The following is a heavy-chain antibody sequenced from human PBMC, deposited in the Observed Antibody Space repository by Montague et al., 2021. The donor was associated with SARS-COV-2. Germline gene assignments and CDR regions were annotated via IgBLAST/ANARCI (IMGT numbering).Heavy chain of an antibody. CDR1: GASVSSSD. J-gene: IGHJ3*02. Sequence: SETLSLTCTVSGASVSSSDWGWIRQSPGKGLEWIGYFYSVWSTDYNPSLKSRVTISRDTSKNQFSLKVRSVTAADTAIYYCARETMTADAFDIWGQGTMVTVSS. CDR3: ARETMTADAFDI. V-gene: IGHV4-59*02. D-gene: IGHD1-14*01. CDR2: FYSVWST.